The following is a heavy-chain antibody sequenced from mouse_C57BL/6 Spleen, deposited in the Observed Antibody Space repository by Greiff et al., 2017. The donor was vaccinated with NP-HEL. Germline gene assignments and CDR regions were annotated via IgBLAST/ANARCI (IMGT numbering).Heavy chain of an antibody. D-gene: IGHD1-1*01. J-gene: IGHJ4*01. CDR2: INPNNGGT. Sequence: VQLQQSGPELVKPGASVKIPCKASGYTFTDYNMDWVKQSHGQSLEWIGDINPNNGGTIYNQKFKGKATLTVDKSSSTAYMELRSLTSEDTAVYYCARSLTTVGEDYAMDYWGQGTSVTVSS. CDR1: GYTFTDYN. V-gene: IGHV1-18*01. CDR3: ARSLTTVGEDYAMDY.